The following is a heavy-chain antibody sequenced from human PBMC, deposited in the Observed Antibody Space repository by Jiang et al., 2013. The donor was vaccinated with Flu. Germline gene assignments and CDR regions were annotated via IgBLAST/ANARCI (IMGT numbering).Heavy chain of an antibody. Sequence: LLKPSETLSLTCTVSGGSISSSSYYWGWIRQPPGKGLEWIGSIFYSGNTYYNPSLKSRLTMSVDTSKNQFSLKLTSVTAADTAVYYCARTKSSGWYMHCFDPWGQGTLVTVSS. CDR3: ARTKSSGWYMHCFDP. CDR1: GGSISSSSYY. D-gene: IGHD6-19*01. J-gene: IGHJ5*02. CDR2: IFYSGNT. V-gene: IGHV4-39*01.